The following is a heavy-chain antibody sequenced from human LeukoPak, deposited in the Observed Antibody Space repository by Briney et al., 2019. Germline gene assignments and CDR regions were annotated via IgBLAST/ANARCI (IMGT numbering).Heavy chain of an antibody. CDR3: AKDRGIVGPTTPDY. CDR2: VSGSGGYK. J-gene: IGHJ4*02. Sequence: GGSLRLSCAASGFAFSSYAMSWVRQAPGKGLEWVSEVSGSGGYKYYSDSVKGRFTVSRDNSKNTLYLQMNSLRAEDTAVYYCAKDRGIVGPTTPDYWGQGTLVTVSS. V-gene: IGHV3-23*01. D-gene: IGHD1-26*01. CDR1: GFAFSSYA.